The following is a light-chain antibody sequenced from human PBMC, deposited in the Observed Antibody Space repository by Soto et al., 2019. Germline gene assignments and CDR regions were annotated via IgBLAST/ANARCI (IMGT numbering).Light chain of an antibody. V-gene: IGLV1-40*01. CDR1: SSNIGAGYD. Sequence: QSVLTQPPSVSGAPGQRGTISCTGRSSNIGAGYDVQWYQQLPGTAPKLLMYGNTNRPSGVPDRFSGSKSGTSASLAITGLQAEDEADYYCQSYDSSLTALYVFGTGTKVTVL. J-gene: IGLJ1*01. CDR2: GNT. CDR3: QSYDSSLTALYV.